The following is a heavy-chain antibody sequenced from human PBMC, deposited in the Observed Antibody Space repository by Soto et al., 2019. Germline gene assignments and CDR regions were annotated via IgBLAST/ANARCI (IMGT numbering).Heavy chain of an antibody. CDR1: GGNFNIFA. J-gene: IGHJ5*02. CDR3: AKDLGITNT. D-gene: IGHD1-1*01. Sequence: QVQLVQSGAEVKKPGSSVRVSCKASGGNFNIFAISWVRQAPGQGLQWMGMILPVIGTPNSAQTFQGRVTLGADEYTNTAYMELTRLTSEDTAVYFCAKDLGITNTWGQGTLVTVSS. CDR2: ILPVIGTP. V-gene: IGHV1-69*18.